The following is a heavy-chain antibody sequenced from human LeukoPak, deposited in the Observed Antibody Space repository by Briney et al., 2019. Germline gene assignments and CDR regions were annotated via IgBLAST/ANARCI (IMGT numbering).Heavy chain of an antibody. CDR2: ISGRGRYI. D-gene: IGHD3-10*01. CDR1: GFTFSSYG. CDR3: ARDSGGGMGDY. J-gene: IGHJ4*02. V-gene: IGHV3-21*01. Sequence: GGSLRLSCVASGFTFSSYGMNWARQAPGKGLEWVSSISGRGRYIYYADCLKGRFTISRDNAKNSLYLQMNSLRAEDTAVYYCARDSGGGMGDYWGQGTLVTVSS.